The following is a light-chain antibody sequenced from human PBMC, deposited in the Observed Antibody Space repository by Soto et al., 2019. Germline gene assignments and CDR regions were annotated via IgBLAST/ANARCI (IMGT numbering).Light chain of an antibody. CDR2: DAS. Sequence: DIQMTQSPPTLSASVGDRVTITCRASQPISSWLAWYHQKPGKAPKLLIYDASNLESGVPSRFSGSGSGTEFTLTISSLQPEDFGIYDCQQYENYWTFGQGTKVEI. CDR1: QPISSW. J-gene: IGKJ1*01. CDR3: QQYENYWT. V-gene: IGKV1-5*01.